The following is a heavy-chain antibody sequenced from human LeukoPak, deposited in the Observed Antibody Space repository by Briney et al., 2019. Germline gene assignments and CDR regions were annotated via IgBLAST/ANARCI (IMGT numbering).Heavy chain of an antibody. Sequence: YETLSLTCTVSGGSIRSYYWSWFRQPPGKGLEYIGYIYHDGTTNYNPSLKSRVTISIDTSKKQFSLNLTSVTAADTAVYYCASNSGSYYVGGDWGQGTLVTVSS. CDR2: IYHDGTT. J-gene: IGHJ4*02. CDR1: GGSIRSYY. D-gene: IGHD3-10*01. V-gene: IGHV4-59*01. CDR3: ASNSGSYYVGGD.